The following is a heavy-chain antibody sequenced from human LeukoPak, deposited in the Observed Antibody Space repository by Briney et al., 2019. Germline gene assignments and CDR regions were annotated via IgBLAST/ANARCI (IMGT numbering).Heavy chain of an antibody. D-gene: IGHD6-19*01. CDR3: AKVRVAGWFDP. CDR1: GFTFSSYS. Sequence: PGGSLRLSCAASGFTFSSYSMNWVRQAPGKGLEWVSSISSSSSYIYYADSVKGRFTISRDNAKNSPYLQMNSLRAEDTAVYYCAKVRVAGWFDPWGQGTLVTVSS. V-gene: IGHV3-21*01. CDR2: ISSSSSYI. J-gene: IGHJ5*02.